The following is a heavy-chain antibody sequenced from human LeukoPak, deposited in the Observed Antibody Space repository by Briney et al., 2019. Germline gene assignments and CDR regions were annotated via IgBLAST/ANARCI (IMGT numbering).Heavy chain of an antibody. D-gene: IGHD2-2*02. J-gene: IGHJ6*03. V-gene: IGHV3-21*01. CDR1: GFTFSSYS. CDR2: ISSSSSYI. Sequence: SGGSLRLSCAASGFTFSSYSMNWVRQAPGKGLEWVSSISSSSSYIYYADSVKGRFTISRDNAKNSLYLQMNSLRAEDTAVYYCAGEAHIPNDYYYYYYMDVWGKGTTVTVSS. CDR3: AGEAHIPNDYYYYYYMDV.